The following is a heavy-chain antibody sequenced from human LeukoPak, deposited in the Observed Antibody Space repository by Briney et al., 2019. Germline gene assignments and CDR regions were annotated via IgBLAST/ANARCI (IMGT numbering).Heavy chain of an antibody. V-gene: IGHV3-23*01. Sequence: GGSLRLSCAASGFTFSSSAMSWVRQAPGKGLEWVSAISGSGGSTYYADSVKGRFTISRDNSKNTLYLQMNSLRAEDTAVYYCAKDREIVVATDAFDIWGQGTMVTVSS. D-gene: IGHD3-22*01. CDR2: ISGSGGST. CDR1: GFTFSSSA. CDR3: AKDREIVVATDAFDI. J-gene: IGHJ3*02.